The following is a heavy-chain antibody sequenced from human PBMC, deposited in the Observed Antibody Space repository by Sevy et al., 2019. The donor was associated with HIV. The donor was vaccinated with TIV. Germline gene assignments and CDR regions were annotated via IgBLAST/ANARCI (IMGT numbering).Heavy chain of an antibody. D-gene: IGHD3-22*01. CDR3: AKALNPALESMIEVVLRTLKGFDV. J-gene: IGHJ3*01. CDR2: ITLSGSTI. CDR1: GFTFSSYE. V-gene: IGHV3-48*03. Sequence: GGSLRLSCTASGFTFSSYEMNWVRQAPGKGLEWVSYITLSGSTIYYADSVKGRFTISRDNSKNTLYLQMNSLRADDTATYYCAKALNPALESMIEVVLRTLKGFDVWGQGTMVTVSS.